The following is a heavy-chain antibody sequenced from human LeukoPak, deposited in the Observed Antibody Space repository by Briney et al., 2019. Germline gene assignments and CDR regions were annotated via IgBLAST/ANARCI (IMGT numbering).Heavy chain of an antibody. CDR2: ISLTGTT. V-gene: IGHV4-59*02. D-gene: IGHD1-26*01. CDR1: GDSGSSHY. J-gene: IGHJ6*03. Sequence: SETLSLTCAVSGDSGSSHYWTWIRQAPGKGLEWIGYISLTGTTNYNPSLKSRVTISVDPFKSQFSLILTSVTAADTAVYYCARIESGGTYFYYYYMDVWGKGTAVTVSS. CDR3: ARIESGGTYFYYYYMDV.